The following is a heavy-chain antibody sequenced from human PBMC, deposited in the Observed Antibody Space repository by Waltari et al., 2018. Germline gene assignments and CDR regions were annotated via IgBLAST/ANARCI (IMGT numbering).Heavy chain of an antibody. CDR3: ARGVMLWGSGDAFDL. CDR2: SRPTTPAT. D-gene: IGHD3-16*01. V-gene: IGHV5-51*01. CDR1: GDRFSSHW. J-gene: IGHJ3*01. Sequence: VQLVQSGADVKKPGESLRISCQVSGDRFSSHWIGWVRQTPGEGQEWVGSSRPTTPATDCVPSCEGQVSMSVDKSTNTAYLGLRILEAADAATFYCARGVMLWGSGDAFDLWGHGTLVIVSS.